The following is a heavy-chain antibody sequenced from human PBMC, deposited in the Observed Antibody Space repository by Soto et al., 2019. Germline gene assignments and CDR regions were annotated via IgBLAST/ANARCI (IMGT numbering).Heavy chain of an antibody. V-gene: IGHV4-34*01. CDR3: ARGAGKQWLVRCYYYYGMDV. J-gene: IGHJ6*02. D-gene: IGHD6-19*01. Sequence: PSETLSLTCAVYGGSFSGYYWSWIRQPPGKGLEWIGEINHSGSTNYNPSLKSRVTISVDTSKNQFSLKLSSVTAADTAVYYCARGAGKQWLVRCYYYYGMDVWGQGTTVTVSS. CDR1: GGSFSGYY. CDR2: INHSGST.